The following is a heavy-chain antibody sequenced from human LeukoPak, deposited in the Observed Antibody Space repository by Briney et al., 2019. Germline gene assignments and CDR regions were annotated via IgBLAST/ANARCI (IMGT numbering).Heavy chain of an antibody. CDR1: GFTFSSYW. CDR2: IKQDGSEK. J-gene: IGHJ3*02. Sequence: GGSLRLSCAASGFTFSSYWMSWVRQAPGKGLEWVANIKQDGSEKYYVDSVKGRFTISRDNAKNSLYLQMNSLRDEDTAVYYCARGDSGSLGAFDIWGQGTMVTVSS. D-gene: IGHD6-19*01. CDR3: ARGDSGSLGAFDI. V-gene: IGHV3-7*03.